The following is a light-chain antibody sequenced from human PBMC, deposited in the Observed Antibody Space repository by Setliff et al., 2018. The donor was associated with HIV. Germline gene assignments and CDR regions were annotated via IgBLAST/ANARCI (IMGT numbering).Light chain of an antibody. CDR2: DVN. Sequence: QSALTQPASVSGSPGQAITISCTGTSNGVGRYNLVSWYQQFPGEAPKVIIYDVNKRPSGVSNRFSGSKSGNTASLTISGLQAEDEADFYCCSYAGSSAPVVFGGGTKVTVL. J-gene: IGLJ2*01. CDR1: SNGVGRYNL. V-gene: IGLV2-23*02. CDR3: CSYAGSSAPVV.